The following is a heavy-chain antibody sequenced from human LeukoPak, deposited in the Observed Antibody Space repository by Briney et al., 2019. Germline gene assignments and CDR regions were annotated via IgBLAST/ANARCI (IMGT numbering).Heavy chain of an antibody. V-gene: IGHV3-7*01. J-gene: IGHJ4*02. CDR3: ARDFDLEL. D-gene: IGHD1-26*01. Sequence: GGSLRLSCEASGFTFSSYWMNWVRQAPGKGLEWVANINQDGSEKNYVDSVKGRFTISRDNAENPLYLQMNSLRAEDTAVYYCARDFDLELWGQGTLVTVSS. CDR1: GFTFSSYW. CDR2: INQDGSEK.